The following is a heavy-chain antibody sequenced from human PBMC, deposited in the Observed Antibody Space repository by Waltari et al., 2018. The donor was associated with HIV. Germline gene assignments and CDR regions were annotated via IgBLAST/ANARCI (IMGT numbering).Heavy chain of an antibody. CDR1: GFTFSSYS. D-gene: IGHD5-12*01. J-gene: IGHJ5*02. V-gene: IGHV3-48*02. CDR3: ARDCLDIDHQYNWFDP. CDR2: IRTWSSAI. Sequence: EVQLVESGGGLVQPGGSLRLSCVASGFTFSSYSMNWVRQAPGKGWGWVSYIRTWSSAIHYADSVKGRFTISRDDGTSSLFLQMNSLRDEDTAVYYCARDCLDIDHQYNWFDPGGQGTLVIVSS.